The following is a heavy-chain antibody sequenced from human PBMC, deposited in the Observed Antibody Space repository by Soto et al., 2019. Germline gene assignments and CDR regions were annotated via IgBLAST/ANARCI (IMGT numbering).Heavy chain of an antibody. D-gene: IGHD6-13*01. J-gene: IGHJ4*02. V-gene: IGHV3-30-3*01. Sequence: GGSLRLSCAASGFTFSSYAMHWVRQAPGKGLGWVAVISYDGSNKYYADSVKGRFTISRDNSKNTLYLQMNSLRAEDTAVYYCARDIGIAAAGTGGVYWGQGTLVTVSS. CDR3: ARDIGIAAAGTGGVY. CDR2: ISYDGSNK. CDR1: GFTFSSYA.